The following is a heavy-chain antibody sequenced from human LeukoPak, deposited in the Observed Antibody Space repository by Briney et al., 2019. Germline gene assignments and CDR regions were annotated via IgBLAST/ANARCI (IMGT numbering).Heavy chain of an antibody. J-gene: IGHJ6*03. CDR2: IYYSGST. CDR3: ARRKPYSNSYYMDV. CDR1: GGSISSYY. V-gene: IGHV4-59*08. D-gene: IGHD4-11*01. Sequence: PSETLSLTCTVSGGSISSYYWSWIRQPPGKGLEWIGYIYYSGSTNYNPSLKSRVTISVDTSMNQFSLKLSSVTAADTAVHYCARRKPYSNSYYMDVWGKGTTVTVSS.